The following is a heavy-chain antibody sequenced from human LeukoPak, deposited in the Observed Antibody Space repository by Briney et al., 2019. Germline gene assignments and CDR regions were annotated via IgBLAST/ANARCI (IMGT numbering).Heavy chain of an antibody. CDR3: AKGGARDVWYFAY. V-gene: IGHV3-30*02. CDR1: GFIFSSFG. Sequence: GGSLSLSCAASGFIFSSFGIHWVRQTPGKGLEWVAFVWFDGGEKYYADSVKGRFTVSKDNSKNTLYLQINSLRPEDTAVYYCAKGGARDVWYFAYWGLGVLVTVSS. J-gene: IGHJ4*02. D-gene: IGHD2-8*01. CDR2: VWFDGGEK.